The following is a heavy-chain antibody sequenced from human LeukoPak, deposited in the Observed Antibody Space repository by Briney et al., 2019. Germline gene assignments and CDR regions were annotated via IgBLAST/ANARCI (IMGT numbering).Heavy chain of an antibody. CDR3: ARSDV. CDR1: GFTFSTYA. J-gene: IGHJ6*02. CDR2: ISYDGRNI. Sequence: QTGGSLRLSCATSGFTFSTYAMAWVRQAPGKGLEWVAVISYDGRNIHYPDSVKGRFTISRDISTDALWLQMDSLRTEDTAVYYCARSDVWGQGTTVTVSS. V-gene: IGHV3-30*03.